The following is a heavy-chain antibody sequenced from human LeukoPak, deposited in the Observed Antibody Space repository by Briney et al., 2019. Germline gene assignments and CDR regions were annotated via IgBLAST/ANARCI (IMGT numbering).Heavy chain of an antibody. CDR2: ISWNSGSI. CDR3: AKARYDTYFDY. D-gene: IGHD3-22*01. CDR1: GFTFDDYA. J-gene: IGHJ4*02. Sequence: PGRSLRLSCAASGFTFDDYAMHWVRQAPGKGLEWVSGISWNSGSIGYADSVKGRFTISRDNAKNSLYLQMNSLRAGDTALYYCAKARYDTYFDYWGQGTLVTVSS. V-gene: IGHV3-9*01.